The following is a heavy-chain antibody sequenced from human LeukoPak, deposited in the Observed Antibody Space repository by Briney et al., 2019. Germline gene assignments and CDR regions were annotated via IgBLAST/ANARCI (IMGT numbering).Heavy chain of an antibody. CDR2: IIPIFGTA. CDR3: ARDRLRRYFDY. V-gene: IGHV1-69*05. D-gene: IGHD4-17*01. CDR1: GGTLSSYA. Sequence: SVKVSCKASGGTLSSYAISWVRQAPGQGLEWMGRIIPIFGTANYAQKFQGRVTITTDESTSTAYMELSSLRSEDTAVYYCARDRLRRYFDYRGQGTLVTVSS. J-gene: IGHJ4*02.